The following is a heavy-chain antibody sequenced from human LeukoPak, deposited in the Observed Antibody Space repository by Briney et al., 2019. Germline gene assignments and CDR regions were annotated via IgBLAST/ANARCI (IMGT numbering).Heavy chain of an antibody. D-gene: IGHD6-13*01. Sequence: SETLSLTCTVSGGSISNYYWNWIRQPAGKGPEWIGRVYSSGSTNYNPSLKTRVNMSVDSSNNQFSLMLTSVTAADTAVYYCARAGGYGSPLGCWGQGTLVTVSS. V-gene: IGHV4-4*07. CDR1: GGSISNYY. CDR3: ARAGGYGSPLGC. CDR2: VYSSGST. J-gene: IGHJ4*02.